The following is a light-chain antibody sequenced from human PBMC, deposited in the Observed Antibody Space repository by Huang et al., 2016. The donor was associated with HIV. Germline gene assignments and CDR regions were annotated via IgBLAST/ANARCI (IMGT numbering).Light chain of an antibody. CDR1: QNLLYSSGHNR. CDR2: LGS. Sequence: DIVITQSPLSLPVTPGQPASISCRSLQNLLYSSGHNRLGWYLQKPGRCPQLLVFLGSERASGVPDRFTGSGSGTNFTLEISRGEAEDTGTYYCIQGLQPPPTFSQGTKLEI. V-gene: IGKV2-28*01. CDR3: IQGLQPPPT. J-gene: IGKJ2*01.